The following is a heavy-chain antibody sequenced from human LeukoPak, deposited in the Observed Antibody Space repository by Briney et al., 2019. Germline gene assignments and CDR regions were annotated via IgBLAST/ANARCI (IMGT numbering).Heavy chain of an antibody. CDR1: GYTFTSYD. Sequence: GASVNVSCKASGYTFTSYDINWVRQATGKGREWMGWINPNSGNTGYAQKFQGRVTMTRDTSTSTVYMELSSLRSEDTAVYYCARGLNYGDYVNYWGQGTLVTVSS. J-gene: IGHJ4*02. CDR3: ARGLNYGDYVNY. V-gene: IGHV1-8*01. D-gene: IGHD4-17*01. CDR2: INPNSGNT.